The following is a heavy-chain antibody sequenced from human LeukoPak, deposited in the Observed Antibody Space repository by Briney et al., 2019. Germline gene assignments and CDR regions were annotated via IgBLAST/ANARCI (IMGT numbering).Heavy chain of an antibody. CDR2: IYPGDSDA. V-gene: IGHV5-51*01. CDR3: ARRGGSWFDP. Sequence: GESLKISCKAAGYSFTSYWIGWVRQMPGKGLEWMGIIYPGDSDATYSPSFQGQVTISADTSISTAYLQWSSLKASDTAMYYCARRGGSWFDPWGQGTLVTVSS. CDR1: GYSFTSYW. D-gene: IGHD3-16*01. J-gene: IGHJ5*02.